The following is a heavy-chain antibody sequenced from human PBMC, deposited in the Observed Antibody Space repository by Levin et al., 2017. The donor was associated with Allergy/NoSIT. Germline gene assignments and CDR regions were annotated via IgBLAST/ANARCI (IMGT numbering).Heavy chain of an antibody. J-gene: IGHJ4*02. Sequence: PGGSLRLSCAASGFPFSDYYMTWIRQAPGKGLEWVSYICHTGSLTYYADSVKGRFTISSDNTKNTLYLQMNSLRAEDTAVYYCGRNGGDTSLDFDHWGRGTLVTVSS. V-gene: IGHV3-11*01. CDR1: GFPFSDYY. CDR3: GRNGGDTSLDFDH. D-gene: IGHD2-21*02. CDR2: ICHTGSLT.